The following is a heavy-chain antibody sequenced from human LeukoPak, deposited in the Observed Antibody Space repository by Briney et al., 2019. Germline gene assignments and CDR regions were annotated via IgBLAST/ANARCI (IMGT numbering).Heavy chain of an antibody. D-gene: IGHD5-18*01. V-gene: IGHV3-15*01. J-gene: IGHJ4*02. CDR2: IKSKTDGGTT. CDR1: GFTFSNAW. Sequence: GGSLRLSCAASGFTFSNAWMSWVRQAPGKGLEWVGRIKSKTDGGTTDYAAPVKGRFTISRDDSKNTLYLRMNSLKTEDTAVYYCTTEGAVDTAMGPFGYWGQGTLVTVSS. CDR3: TTEGAVDTAMGPFGY.